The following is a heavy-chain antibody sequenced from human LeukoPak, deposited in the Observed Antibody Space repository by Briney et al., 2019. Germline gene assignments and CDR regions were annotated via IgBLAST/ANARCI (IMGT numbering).Heavy chain of an antibody. D-gene: IGHD3-16*02. CDR3: ARVAVTNDYVWGSYRYYYYYMDV. V-gene: IGHV4-34*01. Sequence: PSETLSLTCAVYGGSFSGYYWSWIRQPPGKGLEWIGEINHSGSTNYNPSLKSRVTISVDTSKNQFSLKLSSVTAADTAVYYCARVAVTNDYVWGSYRYYYYYMDVWGKGTTVTVSS. CDR1: GGSFSGYY. J-gene: IGHJ6*03. CDR2: INHSGST.